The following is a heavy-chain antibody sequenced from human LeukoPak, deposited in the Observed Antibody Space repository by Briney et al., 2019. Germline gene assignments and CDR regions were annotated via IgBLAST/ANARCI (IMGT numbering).Heavy chain of an antibody. J-gene: IGHJ5*02. Sequence: SETLSLTCTVSGGSISSGSYYCSWIRQPAGKGLEWIGRIYTSGSTNYNPSLKSRVTISVDTSKNQFSLKLSSVTAADTAVYYCARARVGATRNWFDPWGQGTLVTASS. CDR2: IYTSGST. CDR1: GGSISSGSYY. CDR3: ARARVGATRNWFDP. D-gene: IGHD1-26*01. V-gene: IGHV4-61*02.